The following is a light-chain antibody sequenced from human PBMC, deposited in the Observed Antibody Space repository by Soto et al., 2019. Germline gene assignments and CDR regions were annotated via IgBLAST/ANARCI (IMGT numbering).Light chain of an antibody. CDR3: AAWDDSLNGYV. CDR1: SSNIGSHT. V-gene: IGLV1-44*01. Sequence: QSVPTQPPSASETPGQRVTISCSGSSSNIGSHTVSWYQQLPGTAPKLLIYSNNQRPSGVPDRFSGSKSGTSASLAISGLQSEDEADYYCAAWDDSLNGYVFGTGTKVTVL. CDR2: SNN. J-gene: IGLJ1*01.